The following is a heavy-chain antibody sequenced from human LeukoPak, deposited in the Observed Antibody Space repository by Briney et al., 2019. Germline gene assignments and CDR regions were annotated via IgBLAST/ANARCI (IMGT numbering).Heavy chain of an antibody. CDR2: INTNSGGT. Sequence: APVRVSSTTSVYSFTPYYMHWVRQAPGHRLEWVGWINTNSGGTNYAQKFQGRVTMTRDTSISTAYMELSRLISDDTAVYYCAREVISSSWFPFDFWGQGTLVTVSS. V-gene: IGHV1-2*02. CDR1: VYSFTPYY. D-gene: IGHD6-13*01. J-gene: IGHJ4*02. CDR3: AREVISSSWFPFDF.